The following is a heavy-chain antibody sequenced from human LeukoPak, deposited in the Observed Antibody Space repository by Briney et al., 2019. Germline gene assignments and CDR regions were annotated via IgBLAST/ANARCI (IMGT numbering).Heavy chain of an antibody. CDR3: ARGGVLRYFAWLDLDAFDI. CDR1: GGSIGSLY. J-gene: IGHJ3*02. D-gene: IGHD3-9*01. CDR2: IYTIGST. V-gene: IGHV4-59*10. Sequence: PSETLSLTCTLYGGSIGSLYWSWIRPPAGKGLEWIGRIYTIGSTSYHPSLKSRVPMSVDTSTNQFSLTLSSLSAADTAVYYCARGGVLRYFAWLDLDAFDIWGQGTMVTVSS.